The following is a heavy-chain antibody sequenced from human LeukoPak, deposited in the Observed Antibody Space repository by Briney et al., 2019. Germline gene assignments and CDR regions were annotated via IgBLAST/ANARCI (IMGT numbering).Heavy chain of an antibody. V-gene: IGHV3-74*01. CDR1: GFIFNNYA. CDR2: IYSDGSST. CDR3: ARETTMVRGVRYYFDS. J-gene: IGHJ4*02. Sequence: GGSLRLSCAGSGFIFNNYAMHWVRQPPGKGLVWVSRIYSDGSSTTYADSVKGRFTISRDNAKNTLYLQMNSLRAEDTAVYYCARETTMVRGVRYYFDSWGQGTLVTVSS. D-gene: IGHD3-10*01.